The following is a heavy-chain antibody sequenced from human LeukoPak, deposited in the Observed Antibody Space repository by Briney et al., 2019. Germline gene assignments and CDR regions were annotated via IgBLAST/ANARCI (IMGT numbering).Heavy chain of an antibody. V-gene: IGHV4-30-2*01. Sequence: SETLSLTCTVSGGSISSGGYSWSWIRQPPGKGLEWIGYIYHSGSTYYNPSLKSRVTRSVDRSKNQFSLKLSSVTAADTAVYYCARGNSNHDAFDIWGQGTMVTVSS. CDR2: IYHSGST. CDR1: GGSISSGGYS. CDR3: ARGNSNHDAFDI. J-gene: IGHJ3*02. D-gene: IGHD4-11*01.